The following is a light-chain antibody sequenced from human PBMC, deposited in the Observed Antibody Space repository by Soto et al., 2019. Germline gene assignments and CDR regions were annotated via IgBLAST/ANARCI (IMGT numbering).Light chain of an antibody. V-gene: IGLV2-14*01. CDR2: EVS. J-gene: IGLJ1*01. CDR3: SSYTSSNTLV. Sequence: QSALTQPASVSGSPGQSITIPCTGTSSNVGGYQYVSWYQQHPGKAPKLMIYEVSNRPSGVSNRFSGSKSGNTASLTISGLQPEDETDYYCSSYTSSNTLVFGTGTKVTVL. CDR1: SSNVGGYQY.